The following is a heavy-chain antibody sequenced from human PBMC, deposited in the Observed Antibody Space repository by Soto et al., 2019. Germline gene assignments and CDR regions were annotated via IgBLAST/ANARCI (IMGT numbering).Heavy chain of an antibody. CDR1: GFTFSSYA. V-gene: IGHV3-23*01. CDR2: ISGSGGST. D-gene: IGHD2-2*01. Sequence: GGSLRLSCAASGFTFSSYAMSWVRQAPGKGLEWVSAISGSGGSTYYADSVKGRFTISRDNSKNTLYLQMNSLRAEDTAVYYCAKVVLVPAAQDDAFDIWGQGTMVTVSS. J-gene: IGHJ3*02. CDR3: AKVVLVPAAQDDAFDI.